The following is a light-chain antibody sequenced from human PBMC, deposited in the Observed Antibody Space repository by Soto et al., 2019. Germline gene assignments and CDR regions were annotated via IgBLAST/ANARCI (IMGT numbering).Light chain of an antibody. Sequence: QSVLTQPPSASGSPGQAVTISCTGTSSDVGGYNYVFWYQQHPRKAPKLMIYEVSKRPSGVPDRFSGSKSGNTASLTVSGLQAEDEAEYYCSSYAGSNNSWVFGGGTQLTVL. CDR3: SSYAGSNNSWV. J-gene: IGLJ3*02. CDR2: EVS. V-gene: IGLV2-8*01. CDR1: SSDVGGYNY.